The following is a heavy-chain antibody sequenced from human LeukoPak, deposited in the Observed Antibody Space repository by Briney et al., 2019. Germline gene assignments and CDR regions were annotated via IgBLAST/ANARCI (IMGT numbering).Heavy chain of an antibody. D-gene: IGHD2-15*01. CDR2: MNPNSGNT. Sequence: ASVKVSCKASGYTFTSYDINWVGQATGQGLEWMGWMNPNSGNTGYAQKFQGRVTMTRNTSISTAYMELSSLRSEDTAVYYCARGLKACSGGSCYVVFFDPWGQGTLVTVSS. CDR3: ARGLKACSGGSCYVVFFDP. V-gene: IGHV1-8*01. CDR1: GYTFTSYD. J-gene: IGHJ5*02.